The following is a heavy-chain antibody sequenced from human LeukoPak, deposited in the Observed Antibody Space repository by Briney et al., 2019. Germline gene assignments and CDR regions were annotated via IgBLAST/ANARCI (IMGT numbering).Heavy chain of an antibody. V-gene: IGHV1-69*05. J-gene: IGHJ4*02. Sequence: ASVEVSCXASGGTFSSYAISWVRQARGQGLEWMGRIIPIFGTANYAQKFQGRVTITTDESTSTAYMELSSLRSEDTAVYYCARDHTGGSYPFDYWGQGTLVTVSS. CDR1: GGTFSSYA. CDR3: ARDHTGGSYPFDY. D-gene: IGHD1-26*01. CDR2: IIPIFGTA.